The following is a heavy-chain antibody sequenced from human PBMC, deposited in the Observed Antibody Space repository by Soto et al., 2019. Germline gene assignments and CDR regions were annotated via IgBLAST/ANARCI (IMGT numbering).Heavy chain of an antibody. CDR3: ARGPSYYDFWSGYYDFRPDYYYYYMDV. V-gene: IGHV4-59*01. Sequence: PSETLSLTCTVSGCSISSYYWSWIRQPPGKGLEWIGYIYYSGSTNYNPSLKSRVTISVDTSKNQFSLKLSSVTAADTAVYYCARGPSYYDFWSGYYDFRPDYYYYYMDVWGKGTTVTVSS. CDR2: IYYSGST. J-gene: IGHJ6*03. CDR1: GCSISSYY. D-gene: IGHD3-3*01.